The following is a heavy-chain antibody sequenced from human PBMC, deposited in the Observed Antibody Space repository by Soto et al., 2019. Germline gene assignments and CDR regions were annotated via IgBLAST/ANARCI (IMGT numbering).Heavy chain of an antibody. J-gene: IGHJ4*02. CDR2: ISYDGSNK. Sequence: PGWSLRLACASSVFTFISYAMHWVRQAPGKGLEWVAVISYDGSNKYYADSVKGRFTISRDNSKNTLYLQMNSLRAEDTAVYYCAREKNSSGWKQAYFDYWGQGTLVTVSS. CDR3: AREKNSSGWKQAYFDY. CDR1: VFTFISYA. D-gene: IGHD6-19*01. V-gene: IGHV3-30-3*01.